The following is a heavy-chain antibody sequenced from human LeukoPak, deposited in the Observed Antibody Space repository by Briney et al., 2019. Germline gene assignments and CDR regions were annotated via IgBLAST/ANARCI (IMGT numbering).Heavy chain of an antibody. Sequence: GGSLRLSCVASGFTFSNYAMTWVRQAPGKGLEWVSGTSASGGTTYYADSVKGRFTISRDNSKNTLYLQMISLGAEDTAVYYCARGGCSSTSCARFDPWGQGTLVTVSS. D-gene: IGHD2-2*01. J-gene: IGHJ5*02. CDR2: TSASGGTT. V-gene: IGHV3-23*01. CDR1: GFTFSNYA. CDR3: ARGGCSSTSCARFDP.